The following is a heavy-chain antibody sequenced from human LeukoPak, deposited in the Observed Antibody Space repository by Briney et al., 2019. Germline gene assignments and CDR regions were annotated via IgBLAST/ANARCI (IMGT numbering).Heavy chain of an antibody. CDR3: ATVAHYYGSGSDYDY. J-gene: IGHJ4*02. CDR2: IVVGSGNT. Sequence: GASVKVSCKASGFTFTSSAVQWVRQARGQRLEWIGWIVVGSGNTNYAQKFQERVTITRDMSTSTAYMELSSLRSEDTAVYYCATVAHYYGSGSDYDYWGQGTLVTVSS. CDR1: GFTFTSSA. D-gene: IGHD3-10*01. V-gene: IGHV1-58*01.